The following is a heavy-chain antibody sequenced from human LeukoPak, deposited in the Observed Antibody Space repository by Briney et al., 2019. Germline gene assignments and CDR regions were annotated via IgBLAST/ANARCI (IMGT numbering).Heavy chain of an antibody. CDR1: GFTVSSNY. Sequence: GGSLRLSCAASGFTVSSNYMSWVRQAPGKGLEWVSVIYSGGFTYYSDSVKGRFTISRDNSKNTLYLQMNSLRAEDTAVYYCARDLSSPDYGDYGELDYWGQGTLVTVSS. CDR2: IYSGGFT. CDR3: ARDLSSPDYGDYGELDY. V-gene: IGHV3-53*01. J-gene: IGHJ4*02. D-gene: IGHD4-17*01.